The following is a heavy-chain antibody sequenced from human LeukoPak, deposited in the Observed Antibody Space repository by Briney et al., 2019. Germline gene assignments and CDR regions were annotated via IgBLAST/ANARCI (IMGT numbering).Heavy chain of an antibody. CDR3: ARDRLTTTGSSIAARRGMDV. D-gene: IGHD6-6*01. CDR2: ISYDGSNK. CDR1: GFTFSSYA. J-gene: IGHJ6*04. V-gene: IGHV3-30-3*01. Sequence: PGRSLRLSCAASGFTFSSYAMHWDRQAPGKGLEWVAVISYDGSNKYYADSVKGRFTISRDNSKNTLYLQMNSLRAEDTAVYYCARDRLTTTGSSIAARRGMDVWGKGTTVTVSS.